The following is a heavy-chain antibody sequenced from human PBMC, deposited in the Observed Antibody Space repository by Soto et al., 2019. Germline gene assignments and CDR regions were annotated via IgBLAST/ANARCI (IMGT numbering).Heavy chain of an antibody. CDR2: IYWDDDK. CDR1: GFSLSTSGVG. V-gene: IGHV2-5*02. Sequence: QITLKESGPTLVKPTQTLTLTCTFSGFSLSTSGVGVGWIRQPPGKALEWLALIYWDDDKRYRPSLKSRLTISKHTSKDQVVLTMTNMDPVDTATYYCAHRDIVLVPADNWFDPWGQGTLVTVSS. CDR3: AHRDIVLVPADNWFDP. J-gene: IGHJ5*02. D-gene: IGHD2-2*01.